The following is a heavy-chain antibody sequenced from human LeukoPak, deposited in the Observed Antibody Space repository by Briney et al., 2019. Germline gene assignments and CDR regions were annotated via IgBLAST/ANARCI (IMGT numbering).Heavy chain of an antibody. CDR1: GGSISSYY. Sequence: SETLSLTCTVSGGSISSYYWSWIRQPPGKGLEWIGYFYYSGSTNYNPSLKSRVTISVDTSKNQFSLKLSSVTAADTAVYYCARVNILTGRPSFDYWGQGTLVTVSS. V-gene: IGHV4-59*01. CDR3: ARVNILTGRPSFDY. D-gene: IGHD3-9*01. J-gene: IGHJ4*02. CDR2: FYYSGST.